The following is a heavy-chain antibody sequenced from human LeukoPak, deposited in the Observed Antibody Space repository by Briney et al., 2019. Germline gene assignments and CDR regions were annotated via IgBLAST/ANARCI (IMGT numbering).Heavy chain of an antibody. CDR1: GDSISSYY. J-gene: IGHJ4*02. CDR3: ARHGGGYYYDSGGYLSPFDY. Sequence: SETLSLTCTVSGDSISSYYWSWIRQPPGKGLEWIGYFYYSGSTNQNPSLKSRVPISVDTSKNQFSLKLSSVTAADTAVYYCARHGGGYYYDSGGYLSPFDYWGQGTLVTVSS. CDR2: FYYSGST. D-gene: IGHD3-22*01. V-gene: IGHV4-59*08.